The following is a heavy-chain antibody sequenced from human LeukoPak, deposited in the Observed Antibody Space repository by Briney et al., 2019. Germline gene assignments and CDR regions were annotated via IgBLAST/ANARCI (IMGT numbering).Heavy chain of an antibody. CDR1: GFTFSSYS. V-gene: IGHV3-21*01. Sequence: PGGSLRLSCAASGFTFSSYSMNWVRQAPGKGLEWVSSISSSSSYIYYADSVKGRFTISRDNAKNSLYLQMNSLRAEDTAVYYCARDLISGSYPNDAFDIWGQGTMVTVSS. J-gene: IGHJ3*02. D-gene: IGHD1-26*01. CDR3: ARDLISGSYPNDAFDI. CDR2: ISSSSSYI.